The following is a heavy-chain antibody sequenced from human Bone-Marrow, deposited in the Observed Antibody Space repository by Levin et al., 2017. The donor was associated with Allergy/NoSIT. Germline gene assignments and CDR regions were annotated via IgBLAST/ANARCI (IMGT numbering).Heavy chain of an antibody. Sequence: SQTLSLTCTVSGDSVSSGTYYWSWIRQPPGKGLEWIGYISYSGTTNYNPSLKSRVTISVDTSKNLFSLKLSSVTAADTAVYYCARGVAYWGQGTLVTVSS. V-gene: IGHV4-61*01. CDR1: GDSVSSGTYY. J-gene: IGHJ4*02. CDR2: ISYSGTT. D-gene: IGHD3-16*01. CDR3: ARGVAY.